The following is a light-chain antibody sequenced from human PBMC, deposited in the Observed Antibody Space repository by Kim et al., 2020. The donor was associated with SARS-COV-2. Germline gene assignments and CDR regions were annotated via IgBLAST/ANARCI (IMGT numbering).Light chain of an antibody. V-gene: IGKV1-17*03. J-gene: IGKJ1*01. CDR2: AAS. CDR3: LQYNSYPWT. Sequence: DIQMTQSPSVMSASVGDRVTITCRASQGISNYLAWFQQKPGKAPQRLMYAASRLQSGVPSRFSGSRSGTQFTLTISSLQPEDSATYYCLQYNSYPWTFGQGTKVDIK. CDR1: QGISNY.